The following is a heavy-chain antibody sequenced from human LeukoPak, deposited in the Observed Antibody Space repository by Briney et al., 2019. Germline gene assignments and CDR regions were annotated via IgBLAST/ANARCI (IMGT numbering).Heavy chain of an antibody. V-gene: IGHV4-34*01. CDR3: ARGQGYYDSSGYYHYFDY. CDR2: INHSGST. Sequence: SETLSLTCAVYGGSFSGYYWSWIRQPPGKGLEWIGEINHSGSTNYNPSLKSRVTISVDTSKNQFSLKLSSVTAADTAVYYCARGQGYYDSSGYYHYFDYWGQGTLVTVSS. J-gene: IGHJ4*02. CDR1: GGSFSGYY. D-gene: IGHD3-22*01.